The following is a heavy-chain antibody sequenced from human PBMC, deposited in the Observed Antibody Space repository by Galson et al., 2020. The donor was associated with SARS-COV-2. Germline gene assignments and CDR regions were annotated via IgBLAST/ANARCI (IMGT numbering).Heavy chain of an antibody. CDR2: IYYSGST. CDR1: GGSISSGGYS. D-gene: IGHD2-2*03. V-gene: IGHV4-30-2*01. CDR3: ARDGYCSSTSCTSLDAFDI. Sequence: SETLSLTCAVSGGSISSGGYSWSWIRQPPGKGLEWLGYIYYSGSTYYNPSLKSRVTISVDRSKNQFSLKLSSVTAADTAVYYCARDGYCSSTSCTSLDAFDIWGQGTMVTVSS. J-gene: IGHJ3*02.